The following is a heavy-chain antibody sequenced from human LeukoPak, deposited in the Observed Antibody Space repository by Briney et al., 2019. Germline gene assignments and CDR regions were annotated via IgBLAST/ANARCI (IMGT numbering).Heavy chain of an antibody. CDR3: ARIGSSWSFDY. V-gene: IGHV3-21*01. J-gene: IGHJ4*02. CDR2: ISGDSGYI. D-gene: IGHD6-13*01. Sequence: GGSLRLSCAASGFTFSSYNMNWVRQAPGKGLEWVSSISGDSGYISYADSVRGRFTISSDNAMNSLYLQMNSLRVEDTAVYYCARIGSSWSFDYWGQGTRVTDSS. CDR1: GFTFSSYN.